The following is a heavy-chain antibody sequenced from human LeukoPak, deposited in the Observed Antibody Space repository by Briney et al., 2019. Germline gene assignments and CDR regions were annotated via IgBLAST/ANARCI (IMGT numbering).Heavy chain of an antibody. D-gene: IGHD6-19*01. CDR2: ISYDGSNK. J-gene: IGHJ6*02. Sequence: GRSLRLSCAASGFTFSSYGMHWVRQAPGKGLEWVAVISYDGSNKYYADSVKGRFTISRDNSKNTLYLQMNSLRAEDTAVYYCAKDGTQWLGASDVWGQGTTVTVSS. V-gene: IGHV3-30*18. CDR1: GFTFSSYG. CDR3: AKDGTQWLGASDV.